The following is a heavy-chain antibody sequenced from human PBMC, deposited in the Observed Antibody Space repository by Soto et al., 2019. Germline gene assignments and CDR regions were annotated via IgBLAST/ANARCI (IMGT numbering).Heavy chain of an antibody. Sequence: EASVKVSCKASGYTFTRYDINWVRQATGQGLEWMGWMNPNSGNTGYAQKFQGRVTMTRNTSISTAYMELSSLRSEDTAVYYCARGLASMRDSSGYFLFGYWGQGTLVTVSS. CDR3: ARGLASMRDSSGYFLFGY. J-gene: IGHJ4*02. D-gene: IGHD3-22*01. CDR1: GYTFTRYD. V-gene: IGHV1-8*01. CDR2: MNPNSGNT.